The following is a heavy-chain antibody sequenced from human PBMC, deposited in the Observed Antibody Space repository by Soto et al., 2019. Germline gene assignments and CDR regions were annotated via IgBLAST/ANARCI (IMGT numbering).Heavy chain of an antibody. CDR2: IYYSGST. CDR3: AGSSSWYLRFDP. V-gene: IGHV4-61*01. CDR1: GGSVGSGSYY. Sequence: PSETLSLTCTVSGGSVGSGSYYWSWIRQPPGKGLEWIGYIYYSGSTNYNPSLKSRVTISVDTSKNQFSLKLSSVTAADTAVYYCAGSSSWYLRFDPWRQRTLVTVSS. J-gene: IGHJ5*02. D-gene: IGHD6-13*01.